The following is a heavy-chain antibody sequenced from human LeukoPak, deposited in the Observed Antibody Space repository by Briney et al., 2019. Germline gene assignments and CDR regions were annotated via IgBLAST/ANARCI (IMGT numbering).Heavy chain of an antibody. Sequence: SETLSLTCAVYGGSFSGYYWSWIRQPPGKGLEWIGEINHSGSTNYNPSLKSRVTISVDTSKNQFSLKLSSVTAADTAVYYCARSRVLGFGAFYYYYGMDVWGQGTTVTVSS. J-gene: IGHJ6*02. CDR3: ARSRVLGFGAFYYYYGMDV. D-gene: IGHD3-16*01. CDR2: INHSGST. V-gene: IGHV4-34*01. CDR1: GGSFSGYY.